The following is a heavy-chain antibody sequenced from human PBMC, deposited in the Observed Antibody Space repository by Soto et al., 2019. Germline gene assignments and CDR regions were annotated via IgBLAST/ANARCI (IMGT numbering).Heavy chain of an antibody. CDR3: ARVRMLAATVIDY. D-gene: IGHD6-25*01. CDR1: GGSISSGDYY. Sequence: KSSETLSLTCTVSGGSISSGDYYWSWIRQPPGKGLEWIGYIYYSGSTYYNPSLKSRVTISVDTSKNQFSLKLSSVTAADTAVYYCARVRMLAATVIDYWGQGTLVTVSS. CDR2: IYYSGST. V-gene: IGHV4-30-4*01. J-gene: IGHJ4*02.